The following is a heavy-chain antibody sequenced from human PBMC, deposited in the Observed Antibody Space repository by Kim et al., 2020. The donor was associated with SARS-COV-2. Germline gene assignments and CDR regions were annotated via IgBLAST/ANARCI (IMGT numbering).Heavy chain of an antibody. V-gene: IGHV3-33*01. CDR2: IWYDGSNK. J-gene: IGHJ5*02. CDR3: ARGVGGYYGSGSYPYNWFDP. D-gene: IGHD3-10*01. CDR1: GFTFSSYG. Sequence: GGSLRLSCAASGFTFSSYGMHWVRQAPGKGLEWVAVIWYDGSNKYYADSVKGRFTISRDNSKNTLYLQMNSLRAEDTAVYYCARGVGGYYGSGSYPYNWFDPWGQGTLVTVSS.